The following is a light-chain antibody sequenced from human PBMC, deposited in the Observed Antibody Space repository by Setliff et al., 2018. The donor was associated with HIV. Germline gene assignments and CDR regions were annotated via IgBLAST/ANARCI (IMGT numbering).Light chain of an antibody. CDR2: DVN. J-gene: IGLJ1*01. CDR1: TSDVGGYDF. V-gene: IGLV2-11*01. CDR3: CSYAGSQTFL. Sequence: ALTQPRSVSGSPGQSVTISCSGSTSDVGGYDFVSWYQHHPGRAPKLMIYDVNKRPSGVPDRFSASKSGNTASLTISGLQAEDEADYYCCSYAGSQTFLFGTGTRVTVL.